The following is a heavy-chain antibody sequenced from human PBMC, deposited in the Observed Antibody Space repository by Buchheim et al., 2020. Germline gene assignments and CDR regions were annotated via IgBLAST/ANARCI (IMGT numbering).Heavy chain of an antibody. CDR1: GFTFSSYG. J-gene: IGHJ6*02. CDR2: IWYDGSNK. V-gene: IGHV3-33*01. Sequence: QVQLVESGGGVVQPGRSLRLSCAASGFTFSSYGMHWVRQAPGKGLEWVAVIWYDGSNKYYADSVKGRLTISRDNSKNTLYLQMNSLRAEDTAVYYCARDEGQYYDILTGYYRHYYGMDVWGQGTT. D-gene: IGHD3-9*01. CDR3: ARDEGQYYDILTGYYRHYYGMDV.